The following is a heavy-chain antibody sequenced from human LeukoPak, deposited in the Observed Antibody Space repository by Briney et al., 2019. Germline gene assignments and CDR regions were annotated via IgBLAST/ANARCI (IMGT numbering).Heavy chain of an antibody. D-gene: IGHD5-24*01. CDR3: ARDSRWALFDS. Sequence: PGGTLRLFYAASGFTFSTCGIICVRQAPGKGLEEVSGIGGSGIRVFYADSVRGRFNISRDNSKNTVYLRLSSLTVEDTAVYYCARDSRWALFDSWGQGTLVTVSS. CDR2: IGGSGIRV. CDR1: GFTFSTCG. J-gene: IGHJ4*02. V-gene: IGHV3-23*01.